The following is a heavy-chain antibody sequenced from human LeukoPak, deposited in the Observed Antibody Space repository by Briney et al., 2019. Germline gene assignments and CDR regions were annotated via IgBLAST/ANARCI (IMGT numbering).Heavy chain of an antibody. Sequence: SETLSLTCTVSGGSISSGGYYWSWIRQHPGKGLEWIGYIYYSGSPDYNPSLKSRVTISADTSKNQFSLKLSSVTAADTAVYYCARWSRGHDYWGQGTLVTVSS. CDR3: ARWSRGHDY. D-gene: IGHD5-12*01. CDR1: GGSISSGGYY. V-gene: IGHV4-31*03. J-gene: IGHJ4*02. CDR2: IYYSGSP.